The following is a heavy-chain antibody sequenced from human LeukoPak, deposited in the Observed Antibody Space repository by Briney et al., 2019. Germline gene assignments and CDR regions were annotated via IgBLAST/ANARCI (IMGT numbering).Heavy chain of an antibody. CDR2: MNPNSGNT. Sequence: AAVKVSCKASGYTFTSYDINRVRQAPGQGLEWMGWMNPNSGNTGYAQKFQGRVTMTRNTSISTAYMELSSLRSEDTAVYYCARGRYSSDDWFDPWGQGTLVTVSS. D-gene: IGHD6-25*01. V-gene: IGHV1-8*01. J-gene: IGHJ5*02. CDR1: GYTFTSYD. CDR3: ARGRYSSDDWFDP.